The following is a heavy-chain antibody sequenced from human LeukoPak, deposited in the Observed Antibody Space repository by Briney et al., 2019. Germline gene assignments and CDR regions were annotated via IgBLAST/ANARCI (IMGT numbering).Heavy chain of an antibody. Sequence: SQTLSLTCTVSGGSLSSGDYYWSWIRQPPGKGLEWIGYIYYSGSTYYNPSLKSRVTISVDTAKNQFSLKLSSVTAADTAVYYCARGWGELRENWFDPWGQGTLVTVSS. V-gene: IGHV4-30-4*08. D-gene: IGHD1-26*01. J-gene: IGHJ5*02. CDR1: GGSLSSGDYY. CDR3: ARGWGELRENWFDP. CDR2: IYYSGST.